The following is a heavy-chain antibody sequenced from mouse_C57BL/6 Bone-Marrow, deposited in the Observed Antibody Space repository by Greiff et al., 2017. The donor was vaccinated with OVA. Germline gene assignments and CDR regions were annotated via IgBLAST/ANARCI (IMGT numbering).Heavy chain of an antibody. D-gene: IGHD1-1*01. CDR3: ARRDYGLYAMDY. V-gene: IGHV1-50*01. CDR2: IDPSDSYT. J-gene: IGHJ4*01. CDR1: GYTFTSYW. Sequence: QVQLQQPGAELVKPGASVKLSCKASGYTFTSYWMQWVKPRPGQGLEWIGEIDPSDSYTNYNQKFKGKATLTVDTSSSTAYMQLSSLTSEDSAVYYCARRDYGLYAMDYWGQGTSVTVSS.